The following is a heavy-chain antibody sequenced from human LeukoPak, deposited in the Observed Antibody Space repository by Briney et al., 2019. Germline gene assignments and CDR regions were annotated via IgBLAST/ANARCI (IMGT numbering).Heavy chain of an antibody. V-gene: IGHV3-21*04. D-gene: IGHD6-6*01. CDR2: ISSSSSYI. Sequence: GGSLRLSCAASGFTLSSYSMNWVRQTPGKGLEWVSSISSSSSYIYYADSVKGRFTISRDNAKKLLYLQMNSLRAEDTAVYYCAKVSRRGEGSSSGADDAFDIWGQGTMVTVSS. CDR3: AKVSRRGEGSSSGADDAFDI. CDR1: GFTLSSYS. J-gene: IGHJ3*02.